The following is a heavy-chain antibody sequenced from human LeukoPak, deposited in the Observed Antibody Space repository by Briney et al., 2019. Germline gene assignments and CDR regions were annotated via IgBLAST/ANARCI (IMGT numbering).Heavy chain of an antibody. V-gene: IGHV3-30*03. CDR3: ARLFGVELHHGMDV. J-gene: IGHJ6*02. CDR2: ISYDGSNK. CDR1: GFTFSSYG. Sequence: PGGSLRLSCAASGFTFSSYGMHWVRQAPGKGLEWVAVISYDGSNKYYADSVKGRFTISRDNSKNTLYLQMNSLRAEDTAVYYCARLFGVELHHGMDVWGQGTTVTVSS. D-gene: IGHD3-3*01.